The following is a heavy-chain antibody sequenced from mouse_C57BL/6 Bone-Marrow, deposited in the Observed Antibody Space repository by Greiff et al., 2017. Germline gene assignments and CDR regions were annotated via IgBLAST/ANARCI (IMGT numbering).Heavy chain of an antibody. CDR2: IDPSDSYT. J-gene: IGHJ2*01. Sequence: VQLQQPGAELVKPGASVKLSCKASGYTFTSYWMQWVKQRPGQGLEWIGEIDPSDSYTNYNQKFKGKATLTVDTSSSTAYMQLSSLTSEDSAVYYCAGSDYYYFDYWGQGTTLTVSS. CDR1: GYTFTSYW. V-gene: IGHV1-50*01. CDR3: AGSDYYYFDY. D-gene: IGHD2-13*01.